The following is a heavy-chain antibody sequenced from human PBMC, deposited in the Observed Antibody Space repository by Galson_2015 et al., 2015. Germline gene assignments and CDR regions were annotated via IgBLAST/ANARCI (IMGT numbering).Heavy chain of an antibody. D-gene: IGHD3-22*01. CDR2: ASGSGGST. V-gene: IGHV3-23*01. CDR1: GFSFSSYA. Sequence: SLRLSCAASGFSFSSYAMNWVRQAPGKGLEWVSSASGSGGSTYYADSVRGRFTISRDDSKNTLYLQMNSLRAEVTAVYYCARDPGGYHGLDYWGQGTLVTVSS. J-gene: IGHJ4*02. CDR3: ARDPGGYHGLDY.